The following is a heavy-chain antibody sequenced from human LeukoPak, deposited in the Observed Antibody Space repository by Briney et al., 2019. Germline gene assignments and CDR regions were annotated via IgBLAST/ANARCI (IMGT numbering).Heavy chain of an antibody. D-gene: IGHD2-15*01. J-gene: IGHJ5*02. CDR2: INPNSGGT. Sequence: ASVKVSCKASGYTFTGYYMHWVRQAPGQGLEWMGWINPNSGGTNYAQKFQGRVTITADESTSTAYMELSSLRSEDTAVYYCAILGYCSGGSCYSTGPWGQGTLVTVSS. V-gene: IGHV1-2*02. CDR3: AILGYCSGGSCYSTGP. CDR1: GYTFTGYY.